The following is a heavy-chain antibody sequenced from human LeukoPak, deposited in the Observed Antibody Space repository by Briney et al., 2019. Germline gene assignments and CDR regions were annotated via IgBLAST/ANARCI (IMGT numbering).Heavy chain of an antibody. CDR3: ARGGHSMIVAFDI. J-gene: IGHJ3*02. CDR2: LFGGGTA. D-gene: IGHD3-22*01. V-gene: IGHV3-53*01. Sequence: GGSLRLSCAASGFIVNTNYMTWVRQAPGKGLEWVSILFGGGTAYYADSVKGRFTISRDISKNTLYLQMNSLGAEDTAVYYCARGGHSMIVAFDIWGQGTMVTVSS. CDR1: GFIVNTNY.